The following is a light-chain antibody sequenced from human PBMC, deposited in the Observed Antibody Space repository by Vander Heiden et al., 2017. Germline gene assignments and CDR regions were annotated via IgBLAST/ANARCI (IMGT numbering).Light chain of an antibody. CDR1: SSDVGGYNY. Sequence: QSALTQPPSASASPGQSVPISCPGTSSDVGGYNYVSWYQQHPGTAPKLMIYEVSKRPSGVPDRFSGSKSGNTASLTVSGLQAEDEADYYCSSYAGSNNLVFGGGTKLTVL. CDR2: EVS. CDR3: SSYAGSNNLV. J-gene: IGLJ2*01. V-gene: IGLV2-8*01.